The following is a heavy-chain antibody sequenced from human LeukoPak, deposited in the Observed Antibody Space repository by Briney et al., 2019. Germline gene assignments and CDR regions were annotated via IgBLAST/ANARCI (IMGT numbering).Heavy chain of an antibody. J-gene: IGHJ4*02. CDR3: ATLRFLEWLFY. CDR2: FDPEDGET. Sequence: AVKVSCKVSGYTLTELSMHWVRQPPGKGLEWMGGFDPEDGETIYAQKFQGRVTMTEDTSTDTAYLELSSLGSEDTAVYCCATLRFLEWLFYWGQGTLVTVSS. D-gene: IGHD3-3*01. CDR1: GYTLTELS. V-gene: IGHV1-24*01.